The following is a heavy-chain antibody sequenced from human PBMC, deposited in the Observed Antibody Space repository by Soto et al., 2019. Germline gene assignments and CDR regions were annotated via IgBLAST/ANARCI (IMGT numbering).Heavy chain of an antibody. D-gene: IGHD4-17*01. J-gene: IGHJ6*03. CDR3: ARGSNGNYYYFYYYMDV. CDR1: GYTFTNYY. CDR2: INPSGGST. V-gene: IGHV1-46*03. Sequence: QVQLVQSGAEVKKPGASVKVSCKASGYTFTNYYIHWVRQAPGQGLEWLGMINPSGGSTNYARKFQGRVIMTRDTSTSTVSMELSSLRSEDTAVYYCARGSNGNYYYFYYYMDVWGKGTTVTVS.